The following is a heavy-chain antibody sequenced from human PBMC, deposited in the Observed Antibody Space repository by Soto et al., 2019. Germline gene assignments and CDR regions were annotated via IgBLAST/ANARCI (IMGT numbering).Heavy chain of an antibody. V-gene: IGHV3-74*01. D-gene: IGHD1-1*01. Sequence: PGGSLRLSCAASGFSLSSHWMHWVRQAPGKGLVWVSRINSDESSTTYADSVKGRFTISRDNAKNTLYLQMDSLGAEDTAVYYCATSPFLRMTTHSFAYWGQGALVTAPQ. CDR2: INSDESST. J-gene: IGHJ4*02. CDR1: GFSLSSHW. CDR3: ATSPFLRMTTHSFAY.